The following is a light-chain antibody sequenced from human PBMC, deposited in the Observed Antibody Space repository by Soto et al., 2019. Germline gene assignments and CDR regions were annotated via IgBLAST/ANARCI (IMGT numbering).Light chain of an antibody. V-gene: IGLV2-14*01. J-gene: IGLJ1*01. CDR3: GSYTSSRTLV. CDR2: EVS. CDR1: SSDVGGHNY. Sequence: QPVLTHPASVPGSPGQSSTFSCTGTSSDVGGHNYVSCYQQHPGKAPRLMIYEVSKRPSGVSNRFSGSKSGNTASLTISGLQAEDEADYYCGSYTSSRTLVFGTGTKVTVL.